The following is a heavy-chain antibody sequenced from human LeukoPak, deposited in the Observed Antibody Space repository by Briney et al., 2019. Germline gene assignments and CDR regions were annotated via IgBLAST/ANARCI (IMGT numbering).Heavy chain of an antibody. CDR1: GFTFSSYS. D-gene: IGHD2-2*01. J-gene: IGHJ6*02. CDR2: ISSSSSYI. V-gene: IGHV3-21*01. CDR3: ARDRGYCSSTSCYGYYYYGMDV. Sequence: TGGSLRLSCAASGFTFSSYSMNWVRQAPGKGLEWVSSISSSSSYIYYADSVKGRFTISRDNAKNSLYLQMNSLRAKDTAVYYWARDRGYCSSTSCYGYYYYGMDVWGQGTTVTVSS.